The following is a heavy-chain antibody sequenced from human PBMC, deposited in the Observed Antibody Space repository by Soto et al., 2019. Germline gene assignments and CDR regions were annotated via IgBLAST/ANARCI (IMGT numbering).Heavy chain of an antibody. J-gene: IGHJ4*02. D-gene: IGHD3-22*01. CDR3: ARDLYYYDSSGYLDFDY. Sequence: QVQLVESGGGVVQPGRSLRLSCAASGFTFSSYGMHWVRQAPGKGLEWVAVIWYDGSNKYYAQSVKGRFTISRDNSKNTLYLQMNSLRAEDTAVYYCARDLYYYDSSGYLDFDYWGQGTLVTVSS. V-gene: IGHV3-33*01. CDR1: GFTFSSYG. CDR2: IWYDGSNK.